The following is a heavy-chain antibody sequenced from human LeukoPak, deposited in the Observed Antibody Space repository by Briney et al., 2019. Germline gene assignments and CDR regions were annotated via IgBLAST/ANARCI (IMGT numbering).Heavy chain of an antibody. Sequence: PSETLSLTCTVSGGSISSGGYYWSWIRQHPGKGLEWIGYVYYSGSTYYNPSLKSRVTISVDTSKNRFSLKLSSVTAADTAVYYCARDRGSYSSSSGFDYWGQGTLVTVSS. CDR3: ARDRGSYSSSSGFDY. V-gene: IGHV4-31*03. CDR2: VYYSGST. J-gene: IGHJ4*02. CDR1: GGSISSGGYY. D-gene: IGHD6-6*01.